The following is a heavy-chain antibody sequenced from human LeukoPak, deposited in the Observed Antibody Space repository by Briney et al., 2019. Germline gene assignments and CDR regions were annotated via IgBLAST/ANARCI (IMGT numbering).Heavy chain of an antibody. CDR1: GYTFTSYG. J-gene: IGHJ5*02. Sequence: GASVKVSCKASGYTFTSYGISWVRQAPGQGLEWMGWISAYNGNTNYAQKLQGRVTMTTDTSTSTAYMELRSLRSDDTAVYYCARLYCSSTSCFNWFDPWGQGTLVTVS. CDR3: ARLYCSSTSCFNWFDP. CDR2: ISAYNGNT. V-gene: IGHV1-18*01. D-gene: IGHD2-2*01.